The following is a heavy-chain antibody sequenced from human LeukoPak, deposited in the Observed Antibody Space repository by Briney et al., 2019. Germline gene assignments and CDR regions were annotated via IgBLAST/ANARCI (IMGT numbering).Heavy chain of an antibody. D-gene: IGHD3-10*01. CDR1: RFTVSSNY. J-gene: IGHJ4*02. CDR3: ARDSNYGSGYFDY. V-gene: IGHV3-66*01. Sequence: PGGSLRLSCAASRFTVSSNYMSWVRQAPGKGLEWASVIYSGGSTYYADSVKGRFTISRDNSKNTLYLQMNSLRAEDTAVYCCARDSNYGSGYFDYWGQGTLVTVSS. CDR2: IYSGGST.